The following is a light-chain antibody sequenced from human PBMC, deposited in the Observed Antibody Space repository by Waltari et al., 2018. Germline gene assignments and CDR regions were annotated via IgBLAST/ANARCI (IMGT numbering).Light chain of an antibody. CDR2: KAN. V-gene: IGLV8-61*01. J-gene: IGLJ3*02. Sequence: QTVVTQEPSLSVSPGGQVTLPCSLRSGSLSTTSSAPWYQQTPGQAPRTLVYKANARSSGVPDRFSGSILGNTAALTITGAQADDESDYYCALYMGSGIWVFGGGTRLTVL. CDR1: SGSLSTTSS. CDR3: ALYMGSGIWV.